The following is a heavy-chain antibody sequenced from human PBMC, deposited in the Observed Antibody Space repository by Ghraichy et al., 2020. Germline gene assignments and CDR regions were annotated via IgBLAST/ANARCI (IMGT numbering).Heavy chain of an antibody. D-gene: IGHD2-21*01. J-gene: IGHJ4*02. Sequence: SQTLSLTCTVSGGSISSSSYFWGWIRQPPGKGLEWIGGISYSGNTYYNPSLKSRVTISVDTSNNQFSLKLSSVTAADAAVYYCVGGIVSGTYFDYWGQGTLVTVSS. CDR2: ISYSGNT. V-gene: IGHV4-39*01. CDR3: VGGIVSGTYFDY. CDR1: GGSISSSSYF.